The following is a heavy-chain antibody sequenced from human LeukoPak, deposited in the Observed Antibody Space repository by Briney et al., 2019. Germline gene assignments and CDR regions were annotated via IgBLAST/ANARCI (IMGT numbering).Heavy chain of an antibody. Sequence: GGSLGLSCAASGFTFSSYAMSWVRQAPGKGLEWVSAISGSGGSTYYADSVKGRFTISRDNSKNTLYLQMNSLRAEDTAVYYCAKDPESAAAVYYFDYWGQGTLVTVSS. D-gene: IGHD6-13*01. CDR1: GFTFSSYA. V-gene: IGHV3-23*01. J-gene: IGHJ4*02. CDR3: AKDPESAAAVYYFDY. CDR2: ISGSGGST.